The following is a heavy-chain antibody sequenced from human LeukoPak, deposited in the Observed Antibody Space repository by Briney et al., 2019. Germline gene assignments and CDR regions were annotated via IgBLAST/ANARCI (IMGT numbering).Heavy chain of an antibody. CDR3: ARGGTSDAFDI. CDR2: IYYSGST. Sequence: SETLSLTCTVSGGSISSYYWSWIRQPPGKGLEWIGYIYYSGSTNYNPSLKSRVTISVDTSKNQFSLKLSSVTTADTAVYYCARGGTSDAFDIWGQGTMVTVSS. V-gene: IGHV4-59*08. D-gene: IGHD3-16*01. CDR1: GGSISSYY. J-gene: IGHJ3*02.